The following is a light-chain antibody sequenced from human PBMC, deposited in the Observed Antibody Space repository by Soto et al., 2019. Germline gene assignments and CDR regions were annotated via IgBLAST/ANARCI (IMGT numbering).Light chain of an antibody. J-gene: IGKJ3*01. CDR2: DAS. Sequence: DIHMTQSPSSLSASIGDRVTITCQASQDISNFLNWYQQKPGKAPKLLIYDASILETGVPSRFSGSGSGTEFLISITSLQHDDFATYYCQQYDGLPFTFGPGTKVDIK. CDR3: QQYDGLPFT. V-gene: IGKV1-33*01. CDR1: QDISNF.